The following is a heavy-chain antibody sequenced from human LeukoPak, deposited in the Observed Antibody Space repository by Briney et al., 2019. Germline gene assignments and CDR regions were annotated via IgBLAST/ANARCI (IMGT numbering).Heavy chain of an antibody. CDR1: GGSISSGGYY. D-gene: IGHD1-26*01. CDR2: IYYSGST. V-gene: IGHV4-61*08. J-gene: IGHJ6*03. Sequence: SQTLSLTCTVSGGSISSGGYYWSWIRQPPGKGLEWIGYIYYSGSTNYNPSLKSRVTISVDTSKYQFSLKLSSVTAADTAVYYCARTGGRGYYMDVWGKGTTVTVSS. CDR3: ARTGGRGYYMDV.